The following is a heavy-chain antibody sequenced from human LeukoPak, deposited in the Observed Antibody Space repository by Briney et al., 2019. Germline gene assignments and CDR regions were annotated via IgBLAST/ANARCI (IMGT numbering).Heavy chain of an antibody. CDR3: AKGPLRFHDY. V-gene: IGHV3-30*02. J-gene: IGHJ4*02. Sequence: GGSLRLSCAASGFTFSSYAMSWVRQAPGKGLEWVAFIRYDGSNKYYADSVKGRFTISRDNSKNTLYLQMNSLRAEDTAVYYCAKGPLRFHDYWGQGTLVTVSS. D-gene: IGHD4-17*01. CDR2: IRYDGSNK. CDR1: GFTFSSYA.